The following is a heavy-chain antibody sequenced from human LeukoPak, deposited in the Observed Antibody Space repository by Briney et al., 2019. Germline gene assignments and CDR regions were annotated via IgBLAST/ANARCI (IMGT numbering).Heavy chain of an antibody. CDR2: ISYDGSNK. Sequence: PGGSLRLSCAASGFTFSSYAMHWVCQAPGKGLEWVAVISYDGSNKYYADSVKGRFTISRDNSKNTLYLQMNSLRAEDTAVYYCARTSVVVVPAANYGMDVWGQGTTVTVSS. CDR3: ARTSVVVVPAANYGMDV. CDR1: GFTFSSYA. J-gene: IGHJ6*02. V-gene: IGHV3-30-3*01. D-gene: IGHD2-2*01.